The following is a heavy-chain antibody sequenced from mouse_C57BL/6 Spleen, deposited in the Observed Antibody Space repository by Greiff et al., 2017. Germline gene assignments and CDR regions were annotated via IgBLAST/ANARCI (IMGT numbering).Heavy chain of an antibody. J-gene: IGHJ4*01. CDR2: INPGSGGT. CDR1: GYAFTDYL. Sequence: VKLMESGAELVRPGTSVKVSCKASGYAFTDYLIEWVKQRPGQGLEWIGVINPGSGGTNYNEKFKGKATLTADKSSSTAYMQLSSLTSEDSAVYFCARFGATVVAEDAMDYWGQGTSVTVSS. CDR3: ARFGATVVAEDAMDY. D-gene: IGHD1-1*01. V-gene: IGHV1-54*01.